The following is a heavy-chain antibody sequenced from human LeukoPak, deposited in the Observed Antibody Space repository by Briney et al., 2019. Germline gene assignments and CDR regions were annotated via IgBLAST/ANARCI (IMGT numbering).Heavy chain of an antibody. Sequence: GGSLRLSCAASGFTFDDYTMHWVRQAPGKGLEWVSLISWDGGSTYYADSVKGRFTISRGNSKNSLYLQMNSLRTEDTALYYCAKGLGIKVYYYYMDVWGKGTTVTVSS. CDR3: AKGLGIKVYYYYMDV. J-gene: IGHJ6*03. CDR1: GFTFDDYT. CDR2: ISWDGGST. V-gene: IGHV3-43*01. D-gene: IGHD7-27*01.